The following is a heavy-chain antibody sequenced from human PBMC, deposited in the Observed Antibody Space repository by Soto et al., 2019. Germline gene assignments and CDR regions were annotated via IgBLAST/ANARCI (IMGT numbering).Heavy chain of an antibody. Sequence: QVQLVESGGGVVQPGRSLRLSCAASGFTFSSYGMHWVRQAPGKGLEWVAVIWYDGSNKYYADSVKGRFTISRDNSKNTLYLQMNSPRAEDTAVYYCARDPPRGSSSWYYLDYWGQGTLVTVSS. CDR1: GFTFSSYG. D-gene: IGHD6-13*01. CDR3: ARDPPRGSSSWYYLDY. V-gene: IGHV3-33*01. CDR2: IWYDGSNK. J-gene: IGHJ4*02.